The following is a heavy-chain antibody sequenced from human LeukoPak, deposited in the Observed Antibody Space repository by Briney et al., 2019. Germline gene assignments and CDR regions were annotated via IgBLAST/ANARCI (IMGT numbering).Heavy chain of an antibody. V-gene: IGHV3-23*01. D-gene: IGHD6-19*01. Sequence: GGSLRLSCAASGFTFSSYAMSWVRQAPGKGLEWVSGISGSGGSTYYADSVKGRFTISRDNSKNTLYLQMNSLRAEDTAVYYCAKRLAVANGVDYWGQGTLVTVSS. CDR3: AKRLAVANGVDY. J-gene: IGHJ4*02. CDR1: GFTFSSYA. CDR2: ISGSGGST.